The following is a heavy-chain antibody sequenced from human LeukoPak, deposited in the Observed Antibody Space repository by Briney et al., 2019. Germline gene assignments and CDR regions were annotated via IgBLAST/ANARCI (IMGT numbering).Heavy chain of an antibody. CDR3: AKGLLWFGELFHEDYYYYYMDV. CDR1: GFTFSSYS. V-gene: IGHV3-21*01. CDR2: ISSNRSYI. Sequence: GGCLRLSCAAAGFTFSSYSMNWVRQAPGKGLEWVSSISSNRSYIYYADSVKGRFTISRDNAKNTLYLQMNSLRAEDTAVYYCAKGLLWFGELFHEDYYYYYMDVWGKGTTVTISS. D-gene: IGHD3-10*01. J-gene: IGHJ6*03.